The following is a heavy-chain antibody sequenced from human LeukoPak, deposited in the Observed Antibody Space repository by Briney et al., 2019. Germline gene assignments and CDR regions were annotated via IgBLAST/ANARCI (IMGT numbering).Heavy chain of an antibody. CDR1: GGSFSGYY. CDR2: ISSSGSTI. V-gene: IGHV3-11*04. D-gene: IGHD3-9*01. CDR3: ARADRLKYYDILTGYSRRNWFDP. J-gene: IGHJ5*02. Sequence: LSLTCAVYGGSFSGYYWSWVRQAPGKGLEWVSYISSSGSTIYYADSVKGRFTISRDNAKNSLYLRMNSLRAEDTAVYYCARADRLKYYDILTGYSRRNWFDPWGQGTLVTVSS.